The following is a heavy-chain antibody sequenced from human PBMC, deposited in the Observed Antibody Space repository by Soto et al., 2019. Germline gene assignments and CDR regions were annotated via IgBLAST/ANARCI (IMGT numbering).Heavy chain of an antibody. D-gene: IGHD1-1*01. CDR1: GGSVRAPDW. CDR2: VQIFGPS. CDR3: ARVRQGCSANNCYFDP. V-gene: IGHV4-4*02. J-gene: IGHJ5*01. Sequence: SETLSLTCTLSGGSVRAPDWWNWVRQSPDKGLEWFPKVQIFGPSNYNPSLRSRVSVSIDSSKNQFYLNLNSVTAADTAIYYCARVRQGCSANNCYFDPWGQGTQVTVSS.